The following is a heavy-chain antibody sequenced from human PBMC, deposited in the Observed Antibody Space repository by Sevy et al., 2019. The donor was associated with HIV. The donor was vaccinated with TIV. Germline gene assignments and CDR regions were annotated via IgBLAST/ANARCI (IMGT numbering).Heavy chain of an antibody. V-gene: IGHV3-7*01. J-gene: IGHJ4*02. D-gene: IGHD3-22*01. CDR1: GFTFSDYW. Sequence: GGSLRLSCAASGFTFSDYWMNWVRQAPGKGLEWVANIKQDGSEKYYVDSVKGRFNISRDNAKNSLYLQMNSLRVEDTAVYVCAKLGFYYDSSAYDYFDYWGQGTLVTVSS. CDR3: AKLGFYYDSSAYDYFDY. CDR2: IKQDGSEK.